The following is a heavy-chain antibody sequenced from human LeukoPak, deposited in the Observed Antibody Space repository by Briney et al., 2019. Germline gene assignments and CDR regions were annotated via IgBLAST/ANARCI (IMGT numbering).Heavy chain of an antibody. V-gene: IGHV1-69*01. Sequence: GASVKVSCKASGGTFSSYAISWVRQAPGQGLEWMGGIIPIFGTANYAQKFQGRVTITADESTSTAYMELSSLRSEDTAVYYCARDIPRYCSSTSCPGNLRFDPWGQGTLVTVSS. CDR3: ARDIPRYCSSTSCPGNLRFDP. CDR2: IIPIFGTA. J-gene: IGHJ5*02. D-gene: IGHD2-2*01. CDR1: GGTFSSYA.